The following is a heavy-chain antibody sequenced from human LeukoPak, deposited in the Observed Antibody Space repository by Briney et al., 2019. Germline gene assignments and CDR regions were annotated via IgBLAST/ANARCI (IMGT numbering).Heavy chain of an antibody. CDR2: INHSGST. V-gene: IGHV4-34*01. D-gene: IGHD3-9*01. J-gene: IGHJ5*02. CDR1: GESFSGYY. Sequence: SETLSLTSAVYGESFSGYYWSWIRQPPGKGLEWIGEINHSGSTNNNPTLKSRVTISVDTSKNQFSLKLSSVTAADTAVYYCARRSDYDILTGYSNSRFDPWGQGTLVTVSS. CDR3: ARRSDYDILTGYSNSRFDP.